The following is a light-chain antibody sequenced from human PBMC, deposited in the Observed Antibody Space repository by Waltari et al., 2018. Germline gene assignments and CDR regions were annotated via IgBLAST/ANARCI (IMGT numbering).Light chain of an antibody. Sequence: QSLVHSDGKTYLNWVQQRPGQSPRRLIYKVFNRDSGVPDRFSGSGSGTDFTLKINRVEAEDVGVYYCMQATHWPRTFGQGTKVEIK. CDR2: KVF. J-gene: IGKJ1*01. CDR3: MQATHWPRT. V-gene: IGKV2-30*02. CDR1: QSLVHSDGKTY.